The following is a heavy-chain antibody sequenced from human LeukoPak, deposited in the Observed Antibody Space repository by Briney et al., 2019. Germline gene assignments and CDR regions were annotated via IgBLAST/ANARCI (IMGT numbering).Heavy chain of an antibody. J-gene: IGHJ4*02. Sequence: PGGSLRLSCAASGFTFSSYGIHWVRQAPGKGLEWVAVISYDGSNKYYADSVKGRFTISRDNSKNTLYLQMNSLRAADTAVYYCARVGDYVPLFDYWGQGTLVTVSS. CDR1: GFTFSSYG. D-gene: IGHD4-17*01. CDR3: ARVGDYVPLFDY. CDR2: ISYDGSNK. V-gene: IGHV3-30*03.